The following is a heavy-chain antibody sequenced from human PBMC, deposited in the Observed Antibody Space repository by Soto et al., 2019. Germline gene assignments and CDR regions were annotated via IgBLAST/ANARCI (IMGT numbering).Heavy chain of an antibody. CDR2: IYWDDDK. V-gene: IGHV2-5*02. CDR1: GFSLSTSGVG. J-gene: IGHJ4*02. Sequence: QITLKESGPTLVKPTQTLTLTCTFSGFSLSTSGVGVGWIRQPPGKALEWLALIYWDDDKRYSPSLKSRLTITKDTSKNQVVLTMTTMDPVDTATYYCAQHYDILTGYTYWGQGTLVTVSS. CDR3: AQHYDILTGYTY. D-gene: IGHD3-9*01.